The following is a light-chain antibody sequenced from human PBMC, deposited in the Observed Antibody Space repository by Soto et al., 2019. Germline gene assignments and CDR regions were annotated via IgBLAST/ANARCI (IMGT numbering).Light chain of an antibody. CDR2: GVS. Sequence: QSVLTQPPSASGSPGQSVSISCTGTSSDIGAYNFVSWYQQHPGKDPRLMIYGVSKRPSGVPDRFSGSKSGNTASLTVSGLQAEDEGDYYCSPYAGSNNYVVFGGGTKLTVL. CDR1: SSDIGAYNF. CDR3: SPYAGSNNYVV. V-gene: IGLV2-8*01. J-gene: IGLJ2*01.